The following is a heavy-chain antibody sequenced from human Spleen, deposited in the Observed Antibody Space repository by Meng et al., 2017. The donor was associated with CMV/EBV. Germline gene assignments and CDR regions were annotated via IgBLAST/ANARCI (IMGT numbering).Heavy chain of an antibody. V-gene: IGHV1-18*01. CDR3: AKTLRGSNFWFDP. CDR2: VSVYNGNT. Sequence: KASGYSVIDSGMSWVRQAPGQGPEWLGWVSVYNGNTVYAQSVRGRVAMTTDTSTSTAYMELRSLISDDTAVYYCAKTLRGSNFWFDPWGQGTLVTVSS. CDR1: GYSVIDSG. J-gene: IGHJ5*02. D-gene: IGHD4-11*01.